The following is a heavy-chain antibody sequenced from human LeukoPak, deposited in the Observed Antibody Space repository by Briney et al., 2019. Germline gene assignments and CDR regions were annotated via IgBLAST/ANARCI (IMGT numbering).Heavy chain of an antibody. CDR3: AKDRATMIVVGQFDY. Sequence: GGSLRLSCAASGFTFSSYSMNWVRQAPGKGLEWVSSISSSSSYIYYSDSVKGRFTISRDNAKNSLYLQMNSLRAEDTAVYYCAKDRATMIVVGQFDYWGQGTLVTVSS. V-gene: IGHV3-21*01. CDR2: ISSSSSYI. J-gene: IGHJ4*02. D-gene: IGHD3-22*01. CDR1: GFTFSSYS.